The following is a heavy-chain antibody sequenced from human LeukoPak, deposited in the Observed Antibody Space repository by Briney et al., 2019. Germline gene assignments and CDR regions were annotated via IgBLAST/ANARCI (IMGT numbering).Heavy chain of an antibody. Sequence: GGSPRLSCAASAFTFSNYAMSWVRQAPGKGLESVSAISGSGDSTYYVDSVKGRFTISRDNAKNSLYLQMNSLRAEDTAVYYCARSARSEDNDFWSGYFADWGQGTLVTVSS. V-gene: IGHV3-23*01. CDR2: ISGSGDST. J-gene: IGHJ4*02. CDR1: AFTFSNYA. D-gene: IGHD3-3*01. CDR3: ARSARSEDNDFWSGYFAD.